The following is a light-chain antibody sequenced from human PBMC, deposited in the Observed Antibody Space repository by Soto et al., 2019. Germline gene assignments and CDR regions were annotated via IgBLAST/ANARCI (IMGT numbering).Light chain of an antibody. CDR3: QQYYSYPIT. J-gene: IGKJ5*01. V-gene: IGKV1-8*01. CDR2: AAS. Sequence: AILMTQSASSFSASTGDRVTITCGASQGISSYLAWYQQKPGKAPKLLIYAASTLQSGVPSRFSGSGSGTDFNLTISCLQSEDFATYYCQQYYSYPITFGQGTRLEIK. CDR1: QGISSY.